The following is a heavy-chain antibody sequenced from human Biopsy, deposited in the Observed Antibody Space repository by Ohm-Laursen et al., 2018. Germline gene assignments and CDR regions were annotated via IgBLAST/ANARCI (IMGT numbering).Heavy chain of an antibody. V-gene: IGHV1-18*01. D-gene: IGHD2/OR15-2a*01. Sequence: ASVKASCKASGHTFTSYDISWARQAPGQGLEWMGWISPYNDKTSYPPKLQDRVTMTADTSTNTAHMELRSLRSDDTAVYYCARVFCTSTTCYGLLDNWGQGTVVTVSS. CDR3: ARVFCTSTTCYGLLDN. CDR2: ISPYNDKT. J-gene: IGHJ4*02. CDR1: GHTFTSYD.